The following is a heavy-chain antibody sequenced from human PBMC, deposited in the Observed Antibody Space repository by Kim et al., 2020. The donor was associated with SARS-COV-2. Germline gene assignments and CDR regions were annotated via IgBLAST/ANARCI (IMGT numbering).Heavy chain of an antibody. V-gene: IGHV3-7*01. J-gene: IGHJ6*02. D-gene: IGHD4-17*01. Sequence: DSVEGRFTISRYNAKNSLYLQMNSQRAEDTAVYYCARGTRGDYSYYGMDVWGQGTTVTVSS. CDR3: ARGTRGDYSYYGMDV.